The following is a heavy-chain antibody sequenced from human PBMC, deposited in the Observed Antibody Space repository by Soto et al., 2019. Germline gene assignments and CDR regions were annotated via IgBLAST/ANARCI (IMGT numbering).Heavy chain of an antibody. D-gene: IGHD3-3*01. CDR1: GFTFSNAW. J-gene: IGHJ4*02. V-gene: IGHV3-15*07. Sequence: GGSLRLSCAASGFTFSNAWMNWVRQAPGKGLEWVGRIKSKTDGGTTDYAAPVKGRFTISRDDSKNTLYLQMNSLKTEDTAVYYCTSQYDFWSGYFHSSGTPSDYWGQGTLVTVSS. CDR2: IKSKTDGGTT. CDR3: TSQYDFWSGYFHSSGTPSDY.